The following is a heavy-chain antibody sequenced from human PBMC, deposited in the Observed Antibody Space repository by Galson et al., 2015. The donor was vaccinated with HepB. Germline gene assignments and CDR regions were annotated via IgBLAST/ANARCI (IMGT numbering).Heavy chain of an antibody. D-gene: IGHD4-17*01. V-gene: IGHV3-74*01. CDR1: GFTFSTYW. CDR2: INSDGSST. CDR3: VRGSPTHGDHVGY. Sequence: SLRLSCAASGFTFSTYWMHWVRQAPGKGLVWVSRINSDGSSTDYADSVKGRFTISRDNAKNTLYLQINSLRAEDTAVYYCVRGSPTHGDHVGYWGQGTLVTASS. J-gene: IGHJ4*02.